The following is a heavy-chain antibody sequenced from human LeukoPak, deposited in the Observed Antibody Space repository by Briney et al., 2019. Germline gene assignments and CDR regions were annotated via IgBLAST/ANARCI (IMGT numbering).Heavy chain of an antibody. CDR2: ISSSSSYI. J-gene: IGHJ4*02. D-gene: IGHD3-22*01. Sequence: SGGSLRLSCAASGFTFSSYSMNWVRQAPGKGLEWVSSISSSSSYIYYADSVKGRFTISRDNAKNSLYLQMNSLRAEDTAVNYCARAHDIYYYDSSGFDYWGQGTLVTVSS. CDR3: ARAHDIYYYDSSGFDY. V-gene: IGHV3-21*01. CDR1: GFTFSSYS.